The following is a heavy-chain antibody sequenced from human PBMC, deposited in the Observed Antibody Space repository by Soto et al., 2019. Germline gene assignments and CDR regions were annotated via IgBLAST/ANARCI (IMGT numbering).Heavy chain of an antibody. J-gene: IGHJ6*02. Sequence: PGGTLRLSCAASGFTFSRYAMSWVRQAPGKGLEWVSAMSGSGGSTYYADSVKGRFTISRDNSKNTQYLQMNSLRAEDRAVYYCATARIVVVPAAIGSRDVWGQGTTVTVSS. CDR1: GFTFSRYA. CDR3: ATARIVVVPAAIGSRDV. V-gene: IGHV3-23*01. D-gene: IGHD2-2*02. CDR2: MSGSGGST.